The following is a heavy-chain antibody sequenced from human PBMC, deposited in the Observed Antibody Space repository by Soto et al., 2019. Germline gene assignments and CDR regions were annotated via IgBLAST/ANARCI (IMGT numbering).Heavy chain of an antibody. V-gene: IGHV3-23*01. Sequence: EVQLLESEGGLVQPGRSLRLSCAASGFIFSDFAMSWVRQAPGKGLEWVSALSGSGSSTYYADSVKGRFTISRDNLKNTVSLQMNNLTAEDTAVYYCAKGGVTRSYYYARDVWGQGTTVTVSS. CDR1: GFIFSDFA. J-gene: IGHJ6*02. CDR2: LSGSGSST. CDR3: AKGGVTRSYYYARDV.